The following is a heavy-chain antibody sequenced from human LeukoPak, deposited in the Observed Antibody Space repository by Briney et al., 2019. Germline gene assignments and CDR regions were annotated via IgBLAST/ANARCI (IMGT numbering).Heavy chain of an antibody. CDR2: INPNSGGT. J-gene: IGHJ4*02. D-gene: IGHD3-16*01. CDR1: GYTNTGYY. V-gene: IGHV1-2*02. Sequence: GASVKASCKASGYTNTGYYMHLVRQAAGQGLEWMGWINPNSGGTNYAQKFQGRVTMTRDTSISTAYMELSRLRSDDTAVYYCARDGGFDYWGQGTLVTVSS. CDR3: ARDGGFDY.